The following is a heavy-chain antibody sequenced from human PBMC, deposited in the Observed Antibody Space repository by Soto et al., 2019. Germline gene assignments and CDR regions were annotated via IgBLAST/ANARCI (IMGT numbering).Heavy chain of an antibody. J-gene: IGHJ3*02. Sequence: DVPLVETGGGLIQPGGSLRLSCAASGFSVSSDYMNWVRQDPGKGLEWVSVIYRGGSTYYADSVRGRFTISRDNSENTLFLQMNSLRAEDTAVYYCARATEWNALDIWGQGTMVTVSS. CDR2: IYRGGST. CDR1: GFSVSSDY. CDR3: ARATEWNALDI. V-gene: IGHV3-53*02. D-gene: IGHD3-3*01.